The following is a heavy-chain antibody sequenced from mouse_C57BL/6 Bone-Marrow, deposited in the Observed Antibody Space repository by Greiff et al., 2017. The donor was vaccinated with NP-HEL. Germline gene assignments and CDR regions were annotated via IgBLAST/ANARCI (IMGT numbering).Heavy chain of an antibody. D-gene: IGHD1-1*01. CDR3: TLLLRLYAMDY. J-gene: IGHJ4*01. Sequence: VQLQQSGAELVRPGASVKLSCTASGFNITDYYMHWVKQRPEQGLEWIGRIDPEDGDTEYAPKFQGKATMTADTSSNTAYLQLSSLTSEDTAVYYCTLLLRLYAMDYWGQGTSVTVSS. CDR1: GFNITDYY. V-gene: IGHV14-1*01. CDR2: IDPEDGDT.